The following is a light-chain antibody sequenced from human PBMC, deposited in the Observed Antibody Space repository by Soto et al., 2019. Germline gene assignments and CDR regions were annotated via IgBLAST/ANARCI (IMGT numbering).Light chain of an antibody. J-gene: IGKJ1*01. Sequence: EIVLTQSPGTLSLSPGERATLSCRASQSVSNSYLAWYQQKPGQAPRLLIYGASSRATGIPDRFSGSGSGTDFTLTISRLEPEDFAVYYCQQYGSSPWTVGQGTKVDIK. CDR2: GAS. CDR3: QQYGSSPWT. CDR1: QSVSNSY. V-gene: IGKV3-20*01.